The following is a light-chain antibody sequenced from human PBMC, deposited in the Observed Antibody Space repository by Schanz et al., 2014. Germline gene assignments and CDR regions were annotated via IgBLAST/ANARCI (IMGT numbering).Light chain of an antibody. J-gene: IGLJ2*01. Sequence: QSALTQPASVSGSPGQSITISCTGTSSDVGKYNLVSWYQQHPGKVPKLLIFEGSQRPSGVSNRFSGSKSGNTASLTISGLQAEDEAHYYCCSFAGSHVVFGGGTKLTVL. CDR2: EGS. CDR1: SSDVGKYNL. CDR3: CSFAGSHVV. V-gene: IGLV2-23*01.